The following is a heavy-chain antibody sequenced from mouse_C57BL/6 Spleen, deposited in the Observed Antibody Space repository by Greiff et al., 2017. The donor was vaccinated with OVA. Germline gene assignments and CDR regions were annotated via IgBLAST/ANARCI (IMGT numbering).Heavy chain of an antibody. CDR2: IDPSDSYT. Sequence: VQLQQPGAELVMPGASVKLSCKASGYTFTSYWLHWVKQRPGQGLEWIGVIDPSDSYTNYNQKFKGKSTLTVDKSSSTAYMQLSSLTSEDSAVYYCARWDGYESYAMDYWGQGTSVTVSS. J-gene: IGHJ4*01. V-gene: IGHV1-69*01. CDR3: ARWDGYESYAMDY. D-gene: IGHD2-2*01. CDR1: GYTFTSYW.